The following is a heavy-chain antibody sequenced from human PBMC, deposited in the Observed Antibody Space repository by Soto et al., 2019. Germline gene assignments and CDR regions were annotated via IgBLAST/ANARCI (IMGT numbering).Heavy chain of an antibody. CDR3: ARVPNLITMIVDYYFDY. D-gene: IGHD3-22*01. Sequence: VQLVESGGGVVQPGRSLRLSCAASGFTFSSYAMHWVRQAPGKGLEWVAVISYDGSNKYYADSVKGRFTISRDNSKNTLYLQMNSLRAEDTAVYYCARVPNLITMIVDYYFDYWGQGTLVTVSS. J-gene: IGHJ4*02. V-gene: IGHV3-30-3*01. CDR1: GFTFSSYA. CDR2: ISYDGSNK.